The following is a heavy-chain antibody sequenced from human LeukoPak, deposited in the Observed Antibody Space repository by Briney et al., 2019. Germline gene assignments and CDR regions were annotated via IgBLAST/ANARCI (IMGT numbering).Heavy chain of an antibody. V-gene: IGHV3-23*01. Sequence: PGGSRRLSCSASGFTFGTNTMSGLRQAPGKGLECISIINNSGGSTYYADCVKGRFTISRDNSKNTLFLQMNSLRAEDTAVYYCAKDIFCGVGSCYGCDYWGQGTLVTVSS. D-gene: IGHD2-15*01. CDR1: GFTFGTNT. CDR3: AKDIFCGVGSCYGCDY. CDR2: INNSGGST. J-gene: IGHJ4*02.